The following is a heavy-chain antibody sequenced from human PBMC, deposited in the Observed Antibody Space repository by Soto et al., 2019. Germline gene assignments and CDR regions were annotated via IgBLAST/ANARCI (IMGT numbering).Heavy chain of an antibody. CDR3: ARDQSGGTTGTIVLAY. D-gene: IGHD1-1*01. CDR1: GGTFSSYA. CDR2: IIPIFGTA. Sequence: SVKVSCKASGGTFSSYAISWVRQAPGQGLEWMGGIIPIFGTANYAQKFQGRVTITADESTSTAYMELSSLRSEDTAVYYCARDQSGGTTGTIVLAYWGQGTLVTVSS. V-gene: IGHV1-69*13. J-gene: IGHJ4*02.